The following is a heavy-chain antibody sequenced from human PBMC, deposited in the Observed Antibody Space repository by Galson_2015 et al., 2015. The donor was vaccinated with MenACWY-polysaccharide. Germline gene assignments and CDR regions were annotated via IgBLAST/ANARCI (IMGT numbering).Heavy chain of an antibody. J-gene: IGHJ4*02. D-gene: IGHD1-26*01. Sequence: ETLSLTCAVSDSSIRSGYFWGWIRPPPGQGLEWIASIYHSGSTYYNPSLKSRVTISVDTSKNQFSLKLSSVTAADTAVYYCARVEKYSGSFYILYWGQGTLVTVSS. V-gene: IGHV4-38-2*01. CDR3: ARVEKYSGSFYILY. CDR1: DSSIRSGYF. CDR2: IYHSGST.